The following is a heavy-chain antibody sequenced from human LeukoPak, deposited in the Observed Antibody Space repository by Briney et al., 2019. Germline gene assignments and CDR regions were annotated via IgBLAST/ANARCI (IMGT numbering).Heavy chain of an antibody. V-gene: IGHV1-24*01. CDR2: FDPEDGET. Sequence: ASVKVSCKVSGYTLTELSMHWVRQAPGKGLEWMGGFDPEDGETIYAQKFQGRVTMTEDTSTDTAYMELGSLRSEDTAVYYCATVPPRSIAAAGLDYWGQGTLVTVSS. J-gene: IGHJ4*02. D-gene: IGHD6-13*01. CDR3: ATVPPRSIAAAGLDY. CDR1: GYTLTELS.